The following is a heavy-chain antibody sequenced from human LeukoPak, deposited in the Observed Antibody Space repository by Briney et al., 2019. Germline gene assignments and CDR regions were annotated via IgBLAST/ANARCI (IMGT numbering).Heavy chain of an antibody. CDR1: GFNFKDYA. CDR3: TKEAGGNDYSAFNI. D-gene: IGHD4-11*01. J-gene: IGHJ3*02. Sequence: GRSLRLSCAASGFNFKDYAMRWVRQVPGKGLEWVSGISWNSGRIDYGDSVKGRFTISRDNAKNSVYLQMNSLRAEDTALYYCTKEAGGNDYSAFNIWGLGTMVTVFS. CDR2: ISWNSGRI. V-gene: IGHV3-9*01.